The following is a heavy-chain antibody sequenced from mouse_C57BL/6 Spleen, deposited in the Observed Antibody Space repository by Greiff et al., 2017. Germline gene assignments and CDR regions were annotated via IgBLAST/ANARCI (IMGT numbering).Heavy chain of an antibody. CDR1: GYTFTEYT. V-gene: IGHV1-62-2*01. CDR3: ARHEDDGLLEDYFDY. D-gene: IGHD2-3*01. J-gene: IGHJ2*01. Sequence: VKLQESGAELVKPGASVKLSCKASGYTFTEYTIHWVKQRSGQGLEWIGWFYPGSGSIKYNEKFKDKATLTADKSSSTVYMELSRLTSEDSAVYFCARHEDDGLLEDYFDYWGQGTTLTVSS. CDR2: FYPGSGSI.